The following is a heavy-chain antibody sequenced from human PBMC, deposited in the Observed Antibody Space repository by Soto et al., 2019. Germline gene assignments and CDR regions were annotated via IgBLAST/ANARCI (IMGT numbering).Heavy chain of an antibody. J-gene: IGHJ4*02. Sequence: QVQLQQWGAGLLKPSETLSLTCAVYGGSFSGYYWSWIRQPPGKGLEWIGEINHSGSTNYNPSIKSRVTISEDTSKNQFSRKLSSVTAADTAVYYCATRCYYDSSGYYYLDWGQGTLVTVSS. CDR3: ATRCYYDSSGYYYLD. CDR2: INHSGST. D-gene: IGHD3-22*01. V-gene: IGHV4-34*01. CDR1: GGSFSGYY.